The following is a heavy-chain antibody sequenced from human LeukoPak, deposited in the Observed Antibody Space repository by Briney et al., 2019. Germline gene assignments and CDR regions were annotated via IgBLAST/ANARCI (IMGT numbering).Heavy chain of an antibody. CDR3: ARRSTNSWYFDY. D-gene: IGHD6-13*01. CDR2: IWYSGST. J-gene: IGHJ4*02. V-gene: IGHV4-59*01. Sequence: WVGYIWYSGSTNSHPWLKSRVPISVDTSKNRFSLNLSSVTAADAAVYYCARRSTNSWYFDYWGQGTLVTVSS.